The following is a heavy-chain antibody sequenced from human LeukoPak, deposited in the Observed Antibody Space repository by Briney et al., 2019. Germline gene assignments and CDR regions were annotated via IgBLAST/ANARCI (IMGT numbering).Heavy chain of an antibody. D-gene: IGHD2-15*01. CDR2: INTDSGNP. V-gene: IGHV7-4-1*02. CDR3: ARGIGYCSDFSCHLDP. J-gene: IGHJ5*02. Sequence: ASVKVSCKASGYTFTSNALNWVRQSPGQGLEWMGWINTDSGNPTYAQGFTGRFVFSLDTSVSTAYLQINSLEAEDTAMYYCARGIGYCSDFSCHLDPWGQGTLVTVSS. CDR1: GYTFTSNA.